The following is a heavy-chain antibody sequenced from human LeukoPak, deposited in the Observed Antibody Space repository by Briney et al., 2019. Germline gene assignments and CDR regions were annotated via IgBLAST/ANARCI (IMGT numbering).Heavy chain of an antibody. CDR3: ARQGDYSTTYNWFDP. CDR2: IYPGDSDT. J-gene: IGHJ5*02. V-gene: IGHV5-51*01. Sequence: GESLQISCQGSGYSFTSYWIGWVRQMPGKGLEWMGIIYPGDSDTRYSPSFQGQVTISADKSISTAYLQWSSLKASDTAMYYCARQGDYSTTYNWFDPWGQGTQVTVSS. CDR1: GYSFTSYW. D-gene: IGHD3-3*01.